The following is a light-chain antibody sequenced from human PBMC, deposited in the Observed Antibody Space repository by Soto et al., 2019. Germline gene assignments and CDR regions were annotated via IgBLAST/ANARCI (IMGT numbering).Light chain of an antibody. V-gene: IGKV3-15*01. CDR1: QSVGSS. CDR3: QQYYYCPLT. Sequence: EIVMTRSPATLSVSPGERATLSCRASQSVGSSLAWYQHKPGQAPRLVIYGASTRATGTPARFSGSGSGTEFTLTISSLQSEDFAVYYCQQYYYCPLTFGGGTKVEIK. CDR2: GAS. J-gene: IGKJ4*01.